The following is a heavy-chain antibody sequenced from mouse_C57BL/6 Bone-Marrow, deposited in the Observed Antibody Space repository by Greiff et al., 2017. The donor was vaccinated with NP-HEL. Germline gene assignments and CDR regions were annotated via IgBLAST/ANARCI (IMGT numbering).Heavy chain of an antibody. V-gene: IGHV1-64*01. CDR2: IHPNSGST. Sequence: QVHVKQPGAELVKPGASVKLSCKASGYTFTSYWMHWVKQRPGQGLEWIGMIHPNSGSTNYNEKFKSKATLTVDKSSSTAYMQLSSLTSEDSAVYYCARGTVVAGAMDYWGQGTSVTVSS. CDR1: GYTFTSYW. D-gene: IGHD1-1*01. CDR3: ARGTVVAGAMDY. J-gene: IGHJ4*01.